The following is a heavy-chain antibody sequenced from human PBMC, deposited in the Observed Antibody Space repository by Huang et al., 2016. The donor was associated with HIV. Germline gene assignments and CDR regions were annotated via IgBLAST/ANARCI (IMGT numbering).Heavy chain of an antibody. J-gene: IGHJ4*02. CDR2: IIPNFGTP. Sequence: QVQLVQSGAEVKKPGSSVKVSCKASGGTFTTYTITWVRQAPGQGLEWMGGIIPNFGTPNYAQKFQGRVTITADESTSTAYMELSSLRSEDTAVYYCAREYYYDNSGYYFDYWGQGTLVTVSS. CDR1: GGTFTTYT. D-gene: IGHD3-22*01. V-gene: IGHV1-69*13. CDR3: AREYYYDNSGYYFDY.